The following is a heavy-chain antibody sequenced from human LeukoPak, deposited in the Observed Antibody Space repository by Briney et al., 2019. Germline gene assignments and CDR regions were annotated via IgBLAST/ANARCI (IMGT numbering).Heavy chain of an antibody. D-gene: IGHD3-9*01. Sequence: GGSLRLSCGASGFTFSSYDMHWVRRAPGKGLEWVAGIRYDRRHTYHADSVKGRFTISRDNSKNTLYLQMNSLRAEDTAVYYCAKDVILRYFDWLGPSNWFDPWGQGTLVTVSS. CDR1: GFTFSSYD. CDR3: AKDVILRYFDWLGPSNWFDP. J-gene: IGHJ5*02. CDR2: IRYDRRHT. V-gene: IGHV3-33*03.